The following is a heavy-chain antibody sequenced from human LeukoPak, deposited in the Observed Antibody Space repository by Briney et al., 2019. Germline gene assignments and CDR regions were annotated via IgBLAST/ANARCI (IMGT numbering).Heavy chain of an antibody. CDR1: GGSFSGYY. D-gene: IGHD6-13*01. CDR2: INHSGST. Sequence: SETLSLTCAVYGGSFSGYYWSWIRQPPGKGLEWIGEINHSGSTNYNPSLKSRVTISVDTSKNHFSLNLSSVTAADTAVYYCARVDFSSRGFDPWGQGTLVTVSS. CDR3: ARVDFSSRGFDP. V-gene: IGHV4-34*01. J-gene: IGHJ5*02.